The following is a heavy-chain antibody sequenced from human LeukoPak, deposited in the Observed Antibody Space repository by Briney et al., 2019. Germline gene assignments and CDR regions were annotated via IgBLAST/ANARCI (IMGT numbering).Heavy chain of an antibody. CDR3: ARDYGSGIDC. D-gene: IGHD3-10*01. V-gene: IGHV3-33*01. Sequence: GGSLRLSCGTSGFTFSYYGMHWVRQAPGKGLEWVALIWYDGSNKYYADSVKGRFTISRDNSKNTLSLQMNSLRAEDTAVYYCARDYGSGIDCWGQGTLVTVSS. J-gene: IGHJ4*02. CDR1: GFTFSYYG. CDR2: IWYDGSNK.